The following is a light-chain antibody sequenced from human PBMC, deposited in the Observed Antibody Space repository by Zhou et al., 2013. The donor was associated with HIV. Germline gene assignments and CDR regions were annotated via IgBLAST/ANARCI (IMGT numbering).Light chain of an antibody. J-gene: IGKJ2*01. CDR3: QKYNSAPYT. CDR1: QNVYRN. V-gene: IGKV3-15*01. Sequence: EIVMTQSPATLSVSPGESVTLSCRSSQNVYRNLAWYQHKPGQAPRLLIYGASTRATGIPGRFSGSGSGTDFTLTISSLQSEDVATYYCQKYNSAPYTFGQGTKLEIK. CDR2: GAS.